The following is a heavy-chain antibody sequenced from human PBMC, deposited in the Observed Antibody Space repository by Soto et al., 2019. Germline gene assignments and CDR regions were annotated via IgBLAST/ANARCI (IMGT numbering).Heavy chain of an antibody. Sequence: QVQLQESGPGLVKPSETLSLTCTVSGGSISSYYWSWIRQSPGRGLEWIGYIYYSGSINYNPSLKSGATMSVDTYKNQVSLKLTSVTAADTGVYYCARDRSRYEWFDSWGQGTLVTVSS. J-gene: IGHJ5*01. CDR3: ARDRSRYEWFDS. D-gene: IGHD5-12*01. CDR1: GGSISSYY. CDR2: IYYSGSI. V-gene: IGHV4-59*01.